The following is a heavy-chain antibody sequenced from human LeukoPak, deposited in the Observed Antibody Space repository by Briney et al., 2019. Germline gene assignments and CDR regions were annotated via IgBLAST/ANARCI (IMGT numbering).Heavy chain of an antibody. CDR2: IYYSGST. CDR1: GGSSSSSSYY. CDR3: ARASSIAARPYYYYMDV. V-gene: IGHV4-39*07. Sequence: SETLSLTCTVSGGSSSSSSYYWGWIRQPPGKGLEWIGSIYYSGSTYYNPSLKSRVTISVDTSKNQFSLKLSSVTAADTAVYYCARASSIAARPYYYYMDVWGKGTTVTVSS. D-gene: IGHD6-6*01. J-gene: IGHJ6*03.